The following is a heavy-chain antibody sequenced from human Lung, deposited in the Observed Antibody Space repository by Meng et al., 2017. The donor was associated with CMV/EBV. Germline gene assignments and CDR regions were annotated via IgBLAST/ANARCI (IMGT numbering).Heavy chain of an antibody. Sequence: ASXXVSXKASGYTFTGYYMHWVRQAPGQGLEWMGWINPNSGGTNYAQKFQGRVTMTRDTSISTAYMELSRLRSDDTAVYYCERGVGYCSSTSCQVWFDPSGQGXLVTVSS. J-gene: IGHJ5*02. D-gene: IGHD2-2*01. V-gene: IGHV1-2*02. CDR3: ERGVGYCSSTSCQVWFDP. CDR1: GYTFTGYY. CDR2: INPNSGGT.